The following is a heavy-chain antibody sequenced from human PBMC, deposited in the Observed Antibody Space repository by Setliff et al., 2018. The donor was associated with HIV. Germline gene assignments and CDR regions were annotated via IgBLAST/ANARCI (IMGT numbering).Heavy chain of an antibody. CDR1: GYFINSGYY. J-gene: IGHJ6*04. CDR3: ARRREVIRDTYYSYFYMDV. V-gene: IGHV4-38-2*02. D-gene: IGHD3-22*01. Sequence: PSETLSLTCIVSGYFINSGYYWGWVRQPPGKGLEWIGSVYHSGSTYYKPSLKSRLTISVDTSKNHVSLRLSSVTAADTGVYYCARRREVIRDTYYSYFYMDVWSRGTAVTVSS. CDR2: VYHSGST.